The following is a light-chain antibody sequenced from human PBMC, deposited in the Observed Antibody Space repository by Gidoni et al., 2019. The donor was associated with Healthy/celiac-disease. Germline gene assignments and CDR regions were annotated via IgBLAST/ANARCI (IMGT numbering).Light chain of an antibody. Sequence: EIVLTQSPATLSLSPGERATLSCRASQSVRSYLAWYQQKPGQAPRLLIYDASNRATGIPARFSGSGSGTDFTLTISSLEPEDFAFYYCQQRSNWQGYTFGQGTKLEIK. CDR2: DAS. CDR1: QSVRSY. V-gene: IGKV3-11*01. CDR3: QQRSNWQGYT. J-gene: IGKJ2*01.